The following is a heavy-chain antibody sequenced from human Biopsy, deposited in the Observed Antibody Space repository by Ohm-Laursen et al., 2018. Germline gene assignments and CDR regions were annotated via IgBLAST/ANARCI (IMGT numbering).Heavy chain of an antibody. J-gene: IGHJ4*02. CDR3: VKDRGGARASFHY. V-gene: IGHV3-9*01. D-gene: IGHD3-16*01. Sequence: SLRLSCTAPGFIFDDYDMHWVRQAPGKGLEWVSRINRDSDTADYVDSVRGRFTISRDNVRKTLFLQMNSLRPEDTALYYCVKDRGGARASFHYWGQGIRVAVSS. CDR1: GFIFDDYD. CDR2: INRDSDTA.